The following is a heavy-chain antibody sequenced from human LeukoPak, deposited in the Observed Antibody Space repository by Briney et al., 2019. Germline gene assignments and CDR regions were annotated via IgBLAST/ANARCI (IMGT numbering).Heavy chain of an antibody. CDR1: GFTFSSYA. CDR2: ISGSGGST. Sequence: GGSLRPSCAASGFTFSSYAMSWVRQAPGKGLEWVSAISGSGGSTYYADSVKGRFTISRDNSKNTLYLQMNSLRAEDTAVYYCAKDQSSWYLSYYYYMDVWGKGTTVTVSS. D-gene: IGHD6-13*01. CDR3: AKDQSSWYLSYYYYMDV. V-gene: IGHV3-23*01. J-gene: IGHJ6*03.